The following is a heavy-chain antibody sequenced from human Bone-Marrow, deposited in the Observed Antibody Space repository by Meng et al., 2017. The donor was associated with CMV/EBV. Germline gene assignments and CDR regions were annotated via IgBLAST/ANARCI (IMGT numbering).Heavy chain of an antibody. Sequence: ASVKVSCKASGYTFTGYYMHWVRQAPGQGLEWMGWINPNSGGTNYAQKFQGRVTMTRDTSISTAYMELSRLRSDDTAVYYCARDEGPHYDFWSGYLGITGTNWFDPWGQGTLVTVSS. J-gene: IGHJ5*02. V-gene: IGHV1-2*02. CDR3: ARDEGPHYDFWSGYLGITGTNWFDP. CDR1: GYTFTGYY. CDR2: INPNSGGT. D-gene: IGHD3-3*01.